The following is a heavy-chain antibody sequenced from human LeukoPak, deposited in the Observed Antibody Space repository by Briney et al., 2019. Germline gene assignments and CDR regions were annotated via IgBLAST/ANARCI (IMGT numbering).Heavy chain of an antibody. CDR3: AKDXSCINDVCHGDFDY. V-gene: IGHV3-23*01. Sequence: QSGGSLRLSCAASGFIFSSYAMSWVRQAPGKGLECVSTISGSGGSTYYADSVKGLFTISRDNSKNTVYLQMNSLRAKDTAVYYXAKDXSCINDVCHGDFDYWGQGTLVTVSS. J-gene: IGHJ4*02. CDR1: GFIFSSYA. CDR2: ISGSGGST. D-gene: IGHD2-8*01.